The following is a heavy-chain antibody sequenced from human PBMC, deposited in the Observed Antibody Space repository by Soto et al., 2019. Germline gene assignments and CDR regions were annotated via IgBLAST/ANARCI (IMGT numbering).Heavy chain of an antibody. Sequence: SETLSLTCAVSGGSISSSNWWSWVRQPPGKGLEWIGEIYHSGSTNYNPSLKSRVTISVDKSKNQFSLKLSSVTAADTAVYYCARHLQDYGDSLDYWGQGTLVTVSS. CDR3: ARHLQDYGDSLDY. CDR1: GGSISSSNW. CDR2: IYHSGST. D-gene: IGHD4-17*01. J-gene: IGHJ4*02. V-gene: IGHV4-4*02.